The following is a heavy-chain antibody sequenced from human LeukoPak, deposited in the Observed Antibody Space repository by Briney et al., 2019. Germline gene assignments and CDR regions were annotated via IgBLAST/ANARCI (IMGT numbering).Heavy chain of an antibody. CDR3: ARGSSVVGATGDY. CDR1: GGSISSGGYS. J-gene: IGHJ4*02. D-gene: IGHD1-26*01. CDR2: IYHSGST. Sequence: PSETLSLTCAVSGGSISSGGYSWSWIRQPPGKGLEWIGYIYHSGSTNYNPSLKSRVTISVDTSKNQFSLKLSSVTAADTAVYYCARGSSVVGATGDYWGQGTLVTVSS. V-gene: IGHV4-30-2*01.